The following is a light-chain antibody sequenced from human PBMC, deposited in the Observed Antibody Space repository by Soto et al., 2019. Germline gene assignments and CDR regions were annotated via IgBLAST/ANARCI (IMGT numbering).Light chain of an antibody. CDR2: DVN. CDR1: SRDVGAYNY. J-gene: IGLJ2*01. V-gene: IGLV2-14*03. Sequence: QSALTQPASVSASPGQSITISCTGTSRDVGAYNYVSWYQQHPGKAPQLMIFDVNNRPSGVSNRFSGSKSGNTASLTISGLQADDEADYYCSSYTTSSTLAFGGGTKLTAL. CDR3: SSYTTSSTLA.